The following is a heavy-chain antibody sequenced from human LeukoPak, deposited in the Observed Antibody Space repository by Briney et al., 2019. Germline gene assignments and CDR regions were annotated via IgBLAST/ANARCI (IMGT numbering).Heavy chain of an antibody. V-gene: IGHV3-30*02. CDR3: ARHSYSNYNDY. Sequence: GGSLRLSCAASGFTFSSYGMHWVRQAPGKGLEWVAFIRYDGSNKYYADSVKGRFTISRDNSKNTLYLQMNSLKASDTAMYYCARHSYSNYNDYWGQGTLVTVSS. J-gene: IGHJ4*02. D-gene: IGHD4-11*01. CDR2: IRYDGSNK. CDR1: GFTFSSYG.